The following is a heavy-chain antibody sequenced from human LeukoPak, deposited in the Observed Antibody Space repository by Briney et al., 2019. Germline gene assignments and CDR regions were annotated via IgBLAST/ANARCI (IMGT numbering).Heavy chain of an antibody. Sequence: SETLSLTCTVSGGSISSYYWSWIRQPPGKGMEWIGYIYYSGSTNYNPSLKSRVTISVDTSKNQFSLKLSSVTAAHTAVYYCARAAAGTLLYYYGMDVWGQGTTVTVSS. V-gene: IGHV4-59*01. CDR1: GGSISSYY. D-gene: IGHD6-13*01. J-gene: IGHJ6*02. CDR2: IYYSGST. CDR3: ARAAAGTLLYYYGMDV.